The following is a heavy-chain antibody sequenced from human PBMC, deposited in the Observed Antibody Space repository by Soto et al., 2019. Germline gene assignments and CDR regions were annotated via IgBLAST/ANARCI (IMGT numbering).Heavy chain of an antibody. V-gene: IGHV3-53*01. CDR1: GFTVGSNY. CDR2: IYSEGTP. J-gene: IGHJ6*02. D-gene: IGHD3-9*01. CDR3: ARSTYYDILTGSYYYYAMDV. Sequence: PGGSLRLSCAASGFTVGSNYMSWVRQAPGKGPEWVSVIYSEGTPYYADSVKGRFTISRENSNNTLYLHMNNLRAEDTAVYYCARSTYYDILTGSYYYYAMDVWGQGTTVTVSS.